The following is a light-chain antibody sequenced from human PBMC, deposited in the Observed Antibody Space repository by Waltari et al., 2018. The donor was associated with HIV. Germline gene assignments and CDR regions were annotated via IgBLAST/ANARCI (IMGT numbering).Light chain of an antibody. CDR3: AAWDGSLSGWV. Sequence: QSALTQPPSTSGTPGQTVTIPCSGSSSNIGDNYVSWYQQLPGTAPKLLIYRNSQRPSGVRDRFSGSKSGTSASLAINDLRSEDEAEYHCAAWDGSLSGWVFGGGTNLTVL. V-gene: IGLV1-47*01. CDR1: SSNIGDNY. CDR2: RNS. J-gene: IGLJ3*02.